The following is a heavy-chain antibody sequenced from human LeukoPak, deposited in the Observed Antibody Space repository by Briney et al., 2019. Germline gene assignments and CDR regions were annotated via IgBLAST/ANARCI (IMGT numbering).Heavy chain of an antibody. CDR3: ARRGKGGYEYFDP. J-gene: IGHJ4*02. V-gene: IGHV5-51*01. CDR2: IYPGDSDT. D-gene: IGHD3-16*01. CDR1: GYNFNTYW. Sequence: GESLKISCKGSGYNFNTYWIGWVRQMPGKGLEWMGIIYPGDSDTRYSPSFQGQVTLSADKSISTAYLQWSSLKASDTATYCCARRGKGGYEYFDPWEQGTLVTVSS.